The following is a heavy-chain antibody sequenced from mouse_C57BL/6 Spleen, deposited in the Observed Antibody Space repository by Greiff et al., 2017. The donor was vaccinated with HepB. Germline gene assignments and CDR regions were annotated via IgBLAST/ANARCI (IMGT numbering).Heavy chain of an antibody. Sequence: QVQLQQPGPELVKPGASVKLSCKASGYTFTSYDINWVKQRPGQGLEWIGWIYPRDGSTKYNEKFKGKATLTVDTSSSTAYMELHSLTSEDSAVYFCARATYYYGSSPYWYFDVWGTGTTVTVSS. CDR3: ARATYYYGSSPYWYFDV. CDR1: GYTFTSYD. CDR2: IYPRDGST. J-gene: IGHJ1*03. D-gene: IGHD1-1*01. V-gene: IGHV1-85*01.